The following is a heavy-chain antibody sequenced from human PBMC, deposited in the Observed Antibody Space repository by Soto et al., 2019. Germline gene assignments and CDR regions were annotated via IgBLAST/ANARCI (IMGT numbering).Heavy chain of an antibody. CDR2: IKQDGSQK. CDR1: GFTFGDYC. V-gene: IGHV3-7*01. J-gene: IGHJ5*02. D-gene: IGHD5-18*01. CDR3: ARDNRAADTPYNCFAP. Sequence: PGGSLRVSCEASGFTFGDYCMSWVRQAPGKGLEWVANIKQDGSQKNYVDSVKGRFNISRDNAKNSLFLQMSGLRAEDTAVYYCARDNRAADTPYNCFAPWGQGTLVTVSS.